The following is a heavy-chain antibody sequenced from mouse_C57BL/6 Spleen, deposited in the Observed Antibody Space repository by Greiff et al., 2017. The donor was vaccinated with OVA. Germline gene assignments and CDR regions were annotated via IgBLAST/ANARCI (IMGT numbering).Heavy chain of an antibody. V-gene: IGHV1-82*01. Sequence: VQLKQSGPELVKPGASVKISCKASGYAFSSSWMNWVKQRPGKGLEWIGRIYPGDGDTNYNGKFKGKATLTADKSSSTAYMQLSSLTSEDSAVYFCARAGTLPYWYFDVWGTGTTVTVSS. CDR3: ARAGTLPYWYFDV. CDR2: IYPGDGDT. CDR1: GYAFSSSW. J-gene: IGHJ1*03. D-gene: IGHD4-1*01.